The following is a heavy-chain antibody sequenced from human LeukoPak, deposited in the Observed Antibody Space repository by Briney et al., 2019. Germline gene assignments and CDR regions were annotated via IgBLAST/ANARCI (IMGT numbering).Heavy chain of an antibody. CDR1: GFTFSSYS. CDR3: ATDQTAMVTGTFDY. D-gene: IGHD5-18*01. V-gene: IGHV3-21*01. J-gene: IGHJ4*02. CDR2: ISSSSTYI. Sequence: PGGSLRLSCAASGFTFSSYSMNWVRQAPGRGLEWVSSISSSSTYIYYADSVKGRFTISRDNAKSSLYLQMNSLRAEDTAVYYCATDQTAMVTGTFDYWGQGTLVTVSS.